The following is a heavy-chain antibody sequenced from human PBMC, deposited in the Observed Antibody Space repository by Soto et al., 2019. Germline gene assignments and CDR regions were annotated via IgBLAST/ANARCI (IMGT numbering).Heavy chain of an antibody. J-gene: IGHJ4*02. V-gene: IGHV4-31*03. CDR2: ISNSGRT. D-gene: IGHD3-10*01. CDR1: GGSVRRGNYY. CDR3: ARADYATGSYYPDY. Sequence: QVQLQESGPGLVKPSQTLSLTCTVSGGSVRRGNYYWSWIRKFPGKGLEWIGYISNSGRTHYNPSLMSWITIFVDTSKNQFFLELRSVTAADTALYYCARADYATGSYYPDYWGQGTLVTVSS.